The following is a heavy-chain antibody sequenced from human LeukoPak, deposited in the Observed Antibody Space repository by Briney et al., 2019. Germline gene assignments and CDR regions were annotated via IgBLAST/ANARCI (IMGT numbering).Heavy chain of an antibody. CDR1: GYSISSGYY. V-gene: IGHV4-38-2*02. Sequence: SETLSLTCTVSGYSISSGYYWGWIRQPPGKGLEWIGSIYHSGSTYYNPSLKSRVTISVDTSKNQFSLKLSSVTAADTAVYYCATPVPHGSDPSLYYYYMAVWGKGTTVTISS. J-gene: IGHJ6*03. D-gene: IGHD3-10*01. CDR2: IYHSGST. CDR3: ATPVPHGSDPSLYYYYMAV.